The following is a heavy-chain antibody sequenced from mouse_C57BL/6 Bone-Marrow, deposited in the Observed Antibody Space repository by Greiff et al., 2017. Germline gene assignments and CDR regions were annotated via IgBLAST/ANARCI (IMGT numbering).Heavy chain of an antibody. D-gene: IGHD2-3*01. CDR1: GYAFSSSW. CDR2: IYPGAGDT. J-gene: IGHJ2*01. CDR3: ARNGYFLFDY. V-gene: IGHV1-82*01. Sequence: VQLQQSGPELVKPGASVKISCKASGYAFSSSWMNWVKQRPGKGLEWIGRIYPGAGDTNYNGKFKGKATLTADKSSSPAYMQLSSLTSEDSAVYFCARNGYFLFDYWGQGTTLTVSS.